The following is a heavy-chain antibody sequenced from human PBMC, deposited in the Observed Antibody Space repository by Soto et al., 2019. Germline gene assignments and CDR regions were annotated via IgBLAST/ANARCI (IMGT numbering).Heavy chain of an antibody. CDR1: GCTFSSYA. D-gene: IGHD3-22*01. Sequence: QVQLVQSGAEVKKPGSSVKVSCKASGCTFSSYAFSWVRQAPGQGLEWRGGIIPVFGATNYARTFQGRVTITADASTSTAYMELSSLRSEDTAVYYCAGSPEWSYALSQLVITSFAFYWGQGTVVTVSP. CDR3: AGSPEWSYALSQLVITSFAFY. J-gene: IGHJ4*02. V-gene: IGHV1-69*01. CDR2: IIPVFGAT.